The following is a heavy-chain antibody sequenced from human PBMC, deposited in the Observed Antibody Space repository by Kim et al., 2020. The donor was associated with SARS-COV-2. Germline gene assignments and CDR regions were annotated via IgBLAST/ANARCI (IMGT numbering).Heavy chain of an antibody. V-gene: IGHV4-59*01. CDR3: ARSTGYFGWFDP. D-gene: IGHD3-9*01. J-gene: IGHJ5*02. Sequence: NYNPSLKSRVTISVDTSKNQFSLKLSSVTAADTAVYYCARSTGYFGWFDPWGQGTLVTVSS.